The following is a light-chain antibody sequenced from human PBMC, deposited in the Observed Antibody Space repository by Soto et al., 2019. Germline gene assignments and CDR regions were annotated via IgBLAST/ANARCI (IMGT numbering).Light chain of an antibody. CDR2: EVS. CDR3: SSYTSSSTPYV. CDR1: SSDVGGYNY. J-gene: IGLJ1*01. Sequence: QSVLTQPPSASGSPGQSVTISCTGTSSDVGGYNYVSWFQQHPGKAPKLMIYEVSNRPSGVSNRFSGSKSDNTASLTISGLQAEDEADYYCSSYTSSSTPYVFGTGTKVTVL. V-gene: IGLV2-14*01.